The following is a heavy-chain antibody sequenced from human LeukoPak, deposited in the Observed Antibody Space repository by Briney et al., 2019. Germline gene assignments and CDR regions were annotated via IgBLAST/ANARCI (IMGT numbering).Heavy chain of an antibody. Sequence: ASLKVSCKASGYTFTRYYMHWVRQAPGQGLEWMGIINPSGGTTSYAQKFQGRVTMTRDTSTSTVYMELSSLTSEDTALYYCAREYVGLGYFDYWGQGTLVTVSS. CDR3: AREYVGLGYFDY. V-gene: IGHV1-46*01. CDR2: INPSGGTT. D-gene: IGHD2-15*01. J-gene: IGHJ4*02. CDR1: GYTFTRYY.